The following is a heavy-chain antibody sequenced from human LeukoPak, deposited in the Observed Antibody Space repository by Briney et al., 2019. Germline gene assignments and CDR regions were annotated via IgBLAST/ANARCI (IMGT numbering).Heavy chain of an antibody. J-gene: IGHJ4*02. Sequence: VGTLRLSRAASGFTFSDYYMSFICQAPGKGLEWVSYNSSSGSTIYYAASVKGRVPISSDNAKNSLYLQMYSLRADDTAVYYCVRDAYRGPDCYSGPFDYWGQGTLVTVSS. CDR3: VRDAYRGPDCYSGPFDY. V-gene: IGHV3-11*01. CDR1: GFTFSDYY. D-gene: IGHD2-21*02. CDR2: NSSSGSTI.